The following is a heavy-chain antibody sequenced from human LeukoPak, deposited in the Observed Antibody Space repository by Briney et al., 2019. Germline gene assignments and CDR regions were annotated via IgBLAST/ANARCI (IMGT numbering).Heavy chain of an antibody. J-gene: IGHJ4*02. CDR3: ASQYCVDGICSYPFDY. CDR2: ISSSSRDI. Sequence: GGSLRLSCAASGFTFNTFSMNWVRQAPGKGLEWLSSISSSSRDINYRDSVKGRFIISRDNAKNSLYLQMNSLRAEDTAVYYCASQYCVDGICSYPFDYWGQGTMDTLSS. CDR1: GFTFNTFS. D-gene: IGHD2-15*01. V-gene: IGHV3-21*06.